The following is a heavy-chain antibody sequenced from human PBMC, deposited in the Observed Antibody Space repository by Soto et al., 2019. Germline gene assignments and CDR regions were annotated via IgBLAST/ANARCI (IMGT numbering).Heavy chain of an antibody. CDR1: GFTFSSYA. J-gene: IGHJ6*02. CDR2: ISYDGSNK. D-gene: IGHD5-18*01. CDR3: ARCQRAAMVNCYYYYGMDV. V-gene: IGHV3-30-3*01. Sequence: GGSLRLSCAASGFTFSSYAMHWVRQAPGKGLEWVAVISYDGSNKYYADSVKGRFTISRDNSKNTLYLQMNSPRAEDTAVYYCARCQRAAMVNCYYYYGMDVWGQGTTVTVSS.